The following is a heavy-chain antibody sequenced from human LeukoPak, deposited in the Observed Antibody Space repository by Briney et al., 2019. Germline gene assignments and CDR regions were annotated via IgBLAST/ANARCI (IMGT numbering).Heavy chain of an antibody. CDR2: ISAYTGHT. J-gene: IGHJ6*03. D-gene: IGHD3-10*01. V-gene: IGHV1-18*01. CDR3: ARDFPLNYGSDYFFYYMDV. CDR1: GYTFTDYG. Sequence: GASVKVSCKASGYTFTDYGITWVRQAPGQGLEWMGWISAYTGHTNYTQKVQGRVTMTTDSSTSTAYMELRSLRSDDTAVYYCARDFPLNYGSDYFFYYMDVWGKGTTVTVSS.